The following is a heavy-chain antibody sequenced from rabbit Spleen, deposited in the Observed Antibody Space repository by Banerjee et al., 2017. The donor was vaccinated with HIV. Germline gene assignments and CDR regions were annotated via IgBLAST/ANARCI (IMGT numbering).Heavy chain of an antibody. D-gene: IGHD8-1*01. CDR1: GFDFSSNY. Sequence: QEQLVESGGGLVQPEGSLTLTCKASGFDFSSNYYMCWVRQAPGSGLEWIGYIDPVFGITYYANWVNGRFSISRENAQNTVLLQMTSLTAADTATYFCARDGAGGSYFALWGPGTLVTVS. CDR3: ARDGAGGSYFAL. J-gene: IGHJ4*01. V-gene: IGHV1S47*01. CDR2: IDPVFGIT.